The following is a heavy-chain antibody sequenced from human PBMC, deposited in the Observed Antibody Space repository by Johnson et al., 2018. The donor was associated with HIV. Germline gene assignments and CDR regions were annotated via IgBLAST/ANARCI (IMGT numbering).Heavy chain of an antibody. CDR2: ISYDGSNK. V-gene: IGHV3-30*04. J-gene: IGHJ3*02. Sequence: QVQLVESGGGVVQPGRSLRLSCAASGFTFSSYAMHWVRQAPGKGLEWVAVISYDGSNKYYADSVKGRFTISRDNSKNTLYLQMNSLRAEDTAVYYCARIDYSNYEEAFDIWDQGTMVTVSS. CDR1: GFTFSSYA. CDR3: ARIDYSNYEEAFDI. D-gene: IGHD4-11*01.